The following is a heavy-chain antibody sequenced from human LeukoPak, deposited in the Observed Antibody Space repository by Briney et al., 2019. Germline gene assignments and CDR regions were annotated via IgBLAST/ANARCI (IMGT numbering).Heavy chain of an antibody. Sequence: ASVKVSCKASGYTFTGYYMHWVRQAPGQGLEWMGRINPNSGGTNYAQKFQGRVTMTRDTSISTAYMELSRLRSDDTAVYYCARDLYPGYYYYYMDVWGKGTTVIVSS. CDR3: ARDLYPGYYYYYMDV. CDR2: INPNSGGT. J-gene: IGHJ6*03. D-gene: IGHD3-16*02. V-gene: IGHV1-2*06. CDR1: GYTFTGYY.